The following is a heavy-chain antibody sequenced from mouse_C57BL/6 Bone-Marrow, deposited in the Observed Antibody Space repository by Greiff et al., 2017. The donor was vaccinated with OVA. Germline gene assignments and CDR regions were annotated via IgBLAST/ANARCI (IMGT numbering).Heavy chain of an antibody. CDR3: AKSVTTVVACEFAY. Sequence: QVQLQQPGAELVKPGASVKLSCKASGYTFTSYWMHWVKQRPGQGLEWIGMIHPNSGSTNYNEKFKSKATLTVDKSSSTAYMQLSSLTSEDSAFYYCAKSVTTVVACEFAYWGQGTLVTVSA. D-gene: IGHD1-1*01. CDR1: GYTFTSYW. J-gene: IGHJ3*01. CDR2: IHPNSGST. V-gene: IGHV1-64*01.